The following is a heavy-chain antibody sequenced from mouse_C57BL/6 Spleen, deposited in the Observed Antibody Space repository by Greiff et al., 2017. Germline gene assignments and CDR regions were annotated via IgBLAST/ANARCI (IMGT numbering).Heavy chain of an antibody. V-gene: IGHV1-26*01. CDR3: ARSSWYYDMDY. J-gene: IGHJ4*01. CDR1: GYTFTDYY. CDR2: INPNNGGT. Sequence: VQLQQSGPELVKPGASVKISCKASGYTFTDYYMNWVNQSHGKSLEWIGDINPNNGGTSYNQKFKGKATLTVDTSSSTAYMELRGLTSEYSAVYYCARSSWYYDMDYGGKGTSVTVSS.